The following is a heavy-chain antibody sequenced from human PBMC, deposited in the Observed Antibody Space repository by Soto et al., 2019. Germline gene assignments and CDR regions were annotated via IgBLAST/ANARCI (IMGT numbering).Heavy chain of an antibody. V-gene: IGHV4-4*02. J-gene: IGHJ3*02. CDR3: ASPNYGDYIGAFDI. Sequence: QVQLQESGPGLVKPSGTLSLTCAVSSGSISSSNWWSWVRQPPGKGLECIGEIYHSGSTNYNPSLKSRVTISVDKSKNQFSLKLSSVTAADTAVYYCASPNYGDYIGAFDIWGQGTMVTVSS. D-gene: IGHD4-17*01. CDR1: SGSISSSNW. CDR2: IYHSGST.